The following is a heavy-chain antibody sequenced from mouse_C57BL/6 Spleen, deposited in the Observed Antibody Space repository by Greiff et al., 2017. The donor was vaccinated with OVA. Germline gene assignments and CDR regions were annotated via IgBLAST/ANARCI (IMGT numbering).Heavy chain of an antibody. CDR1: GYTFTSYW. CDR3: ARKGRLLLYFDY. V-gene: IGHV1-69*01. J-gene: IGHJ2*01. Sequence: QVQLKQPGAELVMPGASVKLSCKASGYTFTSYWMHWVKQRPGQGLEWIGEIDPSDSYTNYNQKFKGKSTLTVDKSSSTAYMQLSSLTSEDSAVYYCARKGRLLLYFDYWGQGTTLTVSS. CDR2: IDPSDSYT. D-gene: IGHD1-1*01.